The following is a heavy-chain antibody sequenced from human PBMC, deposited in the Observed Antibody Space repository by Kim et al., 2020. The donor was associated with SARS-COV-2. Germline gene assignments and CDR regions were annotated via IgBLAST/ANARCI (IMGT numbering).Heavy chain of an antibody. CDR2: ITSSGDNT. J-gene: IGHJ4*02. CDR1: GFNFGAYA. CDR3: AKDWSGTSTRGDDF. D-gene: IGHD1-1*01. V-gene: IGHV3-23*01. Sequence: GGSLRLSCAASGFNFGAYAMTWVRQAPGEGLEWVSSITSSGDNTYLADSVKGRFTISRDNSENILYLQMNSLRADDTAVYYCAKDWSGTSTRGDDFWGQG.